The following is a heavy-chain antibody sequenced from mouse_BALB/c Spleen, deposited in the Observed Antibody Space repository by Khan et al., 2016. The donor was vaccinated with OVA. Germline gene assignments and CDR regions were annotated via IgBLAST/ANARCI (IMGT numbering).Heavy chain of an antibody. CDR3: ARSHSGSAY. CDR2: ISTYYGDA. Sequence: QVQLQQSGAELVRPGVSVKISCKGSGYTFTDYAMHWVKQSHAKSLEWIGVISTYYGDANYNQKFKGQATMTVDTSSSTAYMELARLTSEDSAIYYWARSHSGSAYWGQGTLVTVA. V-gene: IGHV1S137*01. CDR1: GYTFTDYA. J-gene: IGHJ3*01.